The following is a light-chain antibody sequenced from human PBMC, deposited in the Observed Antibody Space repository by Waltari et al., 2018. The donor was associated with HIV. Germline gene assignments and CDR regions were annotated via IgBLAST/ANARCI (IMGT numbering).Light chain of an antibody. J-gene: IGLJ2*01. Sequence: SYGLTQPPSLSVSPGQTATITCSGDTLPKQYGYWYQQKPGHAPVMVIYKDRERPSGIPERFSGSSSATTATLTISGVQPEDEADYYCQSSDISGNYWVLGGGTKLTVL. CDR1: TLPKQY. V-gene: IGLV3-25*03. CDR2: KDR. CDR3: QSSDISGNYWV.